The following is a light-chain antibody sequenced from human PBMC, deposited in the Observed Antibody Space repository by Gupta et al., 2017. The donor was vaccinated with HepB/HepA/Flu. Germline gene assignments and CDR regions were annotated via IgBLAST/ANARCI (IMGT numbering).Light chain of an antibody. V-gene: IGLV3-1*01. CDR2: QDT. CDR3: HACDSSPFV. J-gene: IGLJ1*01. CDR1: ELGNKY. Sequence: SYALTQPPSVTVPPGQTASITCSGDELGNKYVSWYQQKPARSPVLVIYQDTKGPSGFPAWFSGSNSGNTATLTISGTHDVDEADYYCHACDSSPFVFGTGTKVTVL.